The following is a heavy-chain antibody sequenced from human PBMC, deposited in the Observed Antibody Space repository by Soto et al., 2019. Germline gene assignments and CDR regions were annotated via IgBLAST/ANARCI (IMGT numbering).Heavy chain of an antibody. Sequence: GGSLRLSCAASGFTFSSYSMNWVHQAPGKGLEWVSSISSSSSYIYYADSVKGRFTISRDNAKNSLYLQMNSLRAEDTAVYYCARVDRDYVRPVLGYWGQGTLVTVSS. J-gene: IGHJ4*02. V-gene: IGHV3-21*01. CDR2: ISSSSSYI. CDR1: GFTFSSYS. D-gene: IGHD3-10*02. CDR3: ARVDRDYVRPVLGY.